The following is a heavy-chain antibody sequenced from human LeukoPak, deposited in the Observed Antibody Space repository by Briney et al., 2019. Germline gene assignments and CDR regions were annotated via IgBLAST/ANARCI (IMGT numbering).Heavy chain of an antibody. CDR1: GGTFSSYA. CDR2: IIPIFGTA. D-gene: IGHD5-24*01. Sequence: SVKVSCKASGGTFSSYAISWVRQAPGQGLEWMGGIIPIFGTANYAQKLQGRVTMTTDTSTSTAYMELRSLRSDDTAVYYCARVGPHRKMATTRYHFDYWGQGTLVTVSS. CDR3: ARVGPHRKMATTRYHFDY. V-gene: IGHV1-69*05. J-gene: IGHJ4*02.